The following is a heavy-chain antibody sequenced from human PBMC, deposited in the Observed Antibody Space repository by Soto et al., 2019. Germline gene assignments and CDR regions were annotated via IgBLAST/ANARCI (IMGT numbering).Heavy chain of an antibody. CDR3: AREVFMITFGGPPPFDI. V-gene: IGHV1-46*03. D-gene: IGHD3-16*01. CDR1: GYTFTSYY. J-gene: IGHJ3*02. Sequence: GASVKVSCKASGYTFTSYYMHWVRQAPGQGFEGMELINPRGGTTSYAQKSQGRVTMTRDTSTSTVYMELSSRRSEDTAVYFCAREVFMITFGGPPPFDIWGQGTMVTVSS. CDR2: INPRGGTT.